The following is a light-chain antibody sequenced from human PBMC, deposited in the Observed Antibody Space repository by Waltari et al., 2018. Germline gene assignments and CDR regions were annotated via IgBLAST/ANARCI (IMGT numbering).Light chain of an antibody. CDR1: SSDVGAYDY. CDR3: SSRTSSITWV. J-gene: IGLJ3*02. Sequence: QSALTQPASVSGSPGQSITISCTGTSSDVGAYDYVSLYQQHPGKAPKVVIYDVTKRPSGVSNRFSGSKSGSTASLTISGLQAEDEADYYCSSRTSSITWVFGGGTKLTVL. CDR2: DVT. V-gene: IGLV2-14*03.